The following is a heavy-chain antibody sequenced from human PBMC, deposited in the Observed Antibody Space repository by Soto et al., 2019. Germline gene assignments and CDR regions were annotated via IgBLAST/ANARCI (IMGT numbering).Heavy chain of an antibody. V-gene: IGHV1-18*01. J-gene: IGHJ6*02. D-gene: IGHD6-6*01. Sequence: QVQLVQSGAEVKKPGASVKVSCKASGYTFTSYGISWVRQAPGQGLEWMGWISAYNGNTNYAQKLQGRVTMTTDTSTSTAYMELRSLRSDDTAVYYCARPSIAARLYYYYGMDVWGQGTTVTVSS. CDR2: ISAYNGNT. CDR3: ARPSIAARLYYYYGMDV. CDR1: GYTFTSYG.